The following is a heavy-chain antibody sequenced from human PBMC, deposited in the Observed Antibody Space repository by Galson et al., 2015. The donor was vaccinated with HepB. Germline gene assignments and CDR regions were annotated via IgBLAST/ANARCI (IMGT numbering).Heavy chain of an antibody. J-gene: IGHJ4*02. D-gene: IGHD3-22*01. CDR1: GFTFSSYW. CDR3: ARVTMIVAVLYSVALDY. V-gene: IGHV3-7*01. CDR2: IKQDGSEK. Sequence: SLRLSCAASGFTFSSYWMSWVRQAPGKGLEWVANIKQDGSEKYYVDSVKGRFTISRDNAKNSLYLQMNSLRAEDTAVYYCARVTMIVAVLYSVALDYWGQGTLVTVSS.